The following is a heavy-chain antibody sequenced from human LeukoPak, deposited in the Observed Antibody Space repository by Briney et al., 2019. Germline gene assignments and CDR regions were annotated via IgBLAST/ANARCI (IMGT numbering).Heavy chain of an antibody. D-gene: IGHD5-12*01. Sequence: QPGGSLRLSCAASGFTFSSYAMHWVRQAPGKGLEWVAVISYDGSSKYYADSVKGRFTISRDNSKNTLYLLMNSLRAEDTAVYYCARGLMSGGYSGYDSPYYYYGMDVWGQGTTVTVSS. V-gene: IGHV3-30*07. CDR2: ISYDGSSK. CDR1: GFTFSSYA. CDR3: ARGLMSGGYSGYDSPYYYYGMDV. J-gene: IGHJ6*02.